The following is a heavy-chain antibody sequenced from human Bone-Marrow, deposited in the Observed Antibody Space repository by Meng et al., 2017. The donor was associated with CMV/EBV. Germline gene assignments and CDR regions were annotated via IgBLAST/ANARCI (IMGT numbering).Heavy chain of an antibody. CDR2: IRYDGSNK. CDR1: GFTFSSYG. Sequence: SCAASGFTFSSYGMHWVRQAPGKGLEWVAFIRYDGSNKYYADSVKGRFTISRDNSKNTLYLQMNSLRAEDTAVYYCANLETDYWGQGTLVTVSS. V-gene: IGHV3-30*02. D-gene: IGHD1-1*01. J-gene: IGHJ4*02. CDR3: ANLETDY.